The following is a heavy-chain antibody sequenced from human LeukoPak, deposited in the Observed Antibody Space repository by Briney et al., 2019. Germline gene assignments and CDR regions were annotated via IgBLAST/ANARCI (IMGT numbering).Heavy chain of an antibody. V-gene: IGHV3-23*01. J-gene: IGHJ4*02. CDR1: GFAFGSEA. CDR3: AKRYSYGSLDY. CDR2: ISPGGGTT. D-gene: IGHD5-18*01. Sequence: GGSLRLSCAVSGFAFGSEAMSWVRQSPARGLEWVASISPGGGTTYYADYVKGRFITSRDNSKNTLYLQMNSLRAEDTAVYYCAKRYSYGSLDYWGQGTLVTVSS.